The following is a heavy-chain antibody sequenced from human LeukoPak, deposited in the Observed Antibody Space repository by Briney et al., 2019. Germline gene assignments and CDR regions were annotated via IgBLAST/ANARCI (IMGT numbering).Heavy chain of an antibody. D-gene: IGHD5-18*01. J-gene: IGHJ4*02. V-gene: IGHV4-39*07. Sequence: SETLSLTCTVSGGSISSSSYYWGWIRQPPGKGLEWIGSIYYSGSTYYNPSLKSRVTISADTSKNQFSLKVDSVTAADTAMYYCARGYRSYDYWGQGTLVTVSS. CDR2: IYYSGST. CDR1: GGSISSSSYY. CDR3: ARGYRSYDY.